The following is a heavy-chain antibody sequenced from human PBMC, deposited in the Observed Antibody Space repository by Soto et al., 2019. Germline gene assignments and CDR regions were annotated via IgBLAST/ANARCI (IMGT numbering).Heavy chain of an antibody. V-gene: IGHV3-23*01. Sequence: EVQLLESGGGLVQPGGSLRLSCAASGFTFNRYAMSWVRQAPGRGLEWVSTISDSGASTYFAVSVKGRFTISRDNPMNTLYLHMNSLRAEDTAVYYCANPGDQYQLPTINDNFNIWGKGTMVTVSS. CDR1: GFTFNRYA. D-gene: IGHD2-2*01. CDR3: ANPGDQYQLPTINDNFNI. CDR2: ISDSGAST. J-gene: IGHJ3*02.